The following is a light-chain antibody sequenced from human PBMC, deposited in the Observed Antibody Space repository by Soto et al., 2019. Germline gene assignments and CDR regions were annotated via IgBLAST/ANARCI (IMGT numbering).Light chain of an antibody. CDR2: QTS. J-gene: IGKJ1*01. Sequence: EIVLTQSPATLSSFPGDRVTLSCRASQYINTRLAWYQHRPGQAPRLLIYQTSLRAAGIPARFSASGSGTDFTLTISDVQPEDFALYYCHQRQSWPRTFGQGTEVDIK. CDR3: HQRQSWPRT. CDR1: QYINTR. V-gene: IGKV3-11*01.